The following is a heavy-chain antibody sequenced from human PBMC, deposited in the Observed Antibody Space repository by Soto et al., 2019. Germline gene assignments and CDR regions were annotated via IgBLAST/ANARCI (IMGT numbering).Heavy chain of an antibody. Sequence: GGSLRLAWSGSGFHFSSYEMNWVRHAPGRGLEWVSYISPTGSFMYFADSVKGRFSISRDNAKNSLYLEMNSLRAEDTAVYYCARDATSDDFWSGYSYGMDVWGQGTTVTVSS. CDR3: ARDATSDDFWSGYSYGMDV. V-gene: IGHV3-48*03. D-gene: IGHD3-3*01. J-gene: IGHJ6*02. CDR1: GFHFSSYE. CDR2: ISPTGSFM.